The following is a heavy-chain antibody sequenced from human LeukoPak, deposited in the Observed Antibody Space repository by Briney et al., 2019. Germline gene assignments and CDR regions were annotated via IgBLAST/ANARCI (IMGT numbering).Heavy chain of an antibody. J-gene: IGHJ4*02. D-gene: IGHD6-13*01. CDR2: ISGNGATT. V-gene: IGHV3-23*01. Sequence: GGSLRLSCAASGFTFSNYVLNWVRQAPGKGLEWVSTISGNGATTHYVDSVKGRFTISRDNSKNTLFLQMDSLRAEDTAVYHCAKALYSSSWYGDYWGQGTLVTVSS. CDR1: GFTFSNYV. CDR3: AKALYSSSWYGDY.